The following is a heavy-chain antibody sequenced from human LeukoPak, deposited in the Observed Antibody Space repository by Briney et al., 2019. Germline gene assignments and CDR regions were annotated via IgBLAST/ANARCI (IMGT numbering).Heavy chain of an antibody. V-gene: IGHV5-51*01. D-gene: IGHD1-1*01. CDR3: AGRGTGTSLAFDY. J-gene: IGHJ4*02. CDR1: GYTFTTYW. CDR2: IYPADSDT. Sequence: GESLKISCKVSGYTFTTYWIGWVRQMPGKGLEWMGIIYPADSDTRYSPSFQGQVTISVDKSISTAYLQWSSLKASDTAIYYCAGRGTGTSLAFDYWGQGTLVTVSS.